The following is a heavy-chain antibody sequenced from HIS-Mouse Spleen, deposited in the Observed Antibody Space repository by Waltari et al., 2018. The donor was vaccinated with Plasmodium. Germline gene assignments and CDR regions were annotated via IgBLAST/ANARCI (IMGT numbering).Heavy chain of an antibody. CDR3: ARVGIAAAGWYFDL. V-gene: IGHV1-69*04. CDR1: GGTFSRYA. D-gene: IGHD6-13*01. Sequence: QVQLVQSGAEVKKPGSSVKVSCKASGGTFSRYALSWVRQAPGQGLEWMGRIIPILGIANYAQKFQGRVTITADKSTSTAYMELSSLRSEDTAVYYCARVGIAAAGWYFDLWGRGTLVTVSS. CDR2: IIPILGIA. J-gene: IGHJ2*01.